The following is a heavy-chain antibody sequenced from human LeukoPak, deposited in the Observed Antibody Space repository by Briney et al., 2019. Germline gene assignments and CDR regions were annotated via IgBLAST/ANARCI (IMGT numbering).Heavy chain of an antibody. J-gene: IGHJ4*02. CDR1: GGSISSSSYY. CDR3: ATLNDYGDYGRDY. Sequence: SETLSLTCTVFGGSISSSSYYWGWIRQPPGKGLEWIGSIYYSGSTYYNPSLKSRVTISVDTSKNQFSLKLSSVTAADTPVYYCATLNDYGDYGRDYWGQGTLVTVSS. V-gene: IGHV4-39*01. D-gene: IGHD4-17*01. CDR2: IYYSGST.